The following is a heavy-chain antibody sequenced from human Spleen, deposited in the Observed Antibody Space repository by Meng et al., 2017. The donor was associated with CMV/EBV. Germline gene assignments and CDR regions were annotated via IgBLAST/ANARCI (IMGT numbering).Heavy chain of an antibody. V-gene: IGHV3-30*02. CDR2: IRYDGSDK. Sequence: SCVASGFSFISYGMHWVRQAPGKGLEWVAFIRYDGSDKYYADSVKGRFTISRDNSRKTLYLQVDSPRREDTAVYYCAKDAAGEDWYFDLWGRGTLVTVSS. D-gene: IGHD7-27*01. J-gene: IGHJ2*01. CDR1: GFSFISYG. CDR3: AKDAAGEDWYFDL.